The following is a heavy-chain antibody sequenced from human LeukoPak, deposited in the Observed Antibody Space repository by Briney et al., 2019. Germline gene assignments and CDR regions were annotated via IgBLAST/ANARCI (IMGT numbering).Heavy chain of an antibody. Sequence: PGGSLRLSCAASGFTYISFWMTWVRLAPGKGLEWVANIKYDGREKYYVDSVKGRFTISRDNARNSIYLQMNSLRVDDTAVYYCARDRYSDTSRDPFDYWGQGILVTVSS. CDR2: IKYDGREK. CDR3: ARDRYSDTSRDPFDY. D-gene: IGHD3-22*01. CDR1: GFTYISFW. V-gene: IGHV3-7*01. J-gene: IGHJ4*02.